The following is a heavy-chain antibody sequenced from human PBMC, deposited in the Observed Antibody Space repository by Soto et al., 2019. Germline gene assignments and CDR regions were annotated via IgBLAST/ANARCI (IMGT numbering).Heavy chain of an antibody. D-gene: IGHD2-15*01. V-gene: IGHV1-69*05. Sequence: QVQLLQSGPERKTPGSSVKVSCKSSGGDFSTLAIHWVRQSPGQGLEWMGETVPMVGAAKYAQKFQHRVKITTDESTTTVAMEIIGVTPEDTAMYYFAKVAYPDYCLDPWGQGTLVTDST. CDR3: AKVAYPDYCLDP. CDR1: GGDFSTLA. CDR2: TVPMVGAA. J-gene: IGHJ5*02.